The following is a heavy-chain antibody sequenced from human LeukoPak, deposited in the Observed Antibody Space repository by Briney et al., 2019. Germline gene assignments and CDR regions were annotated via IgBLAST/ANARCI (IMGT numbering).Heavy chain of an antibody. D-gene: IGHD6-19*01. CDR2: IYYSGGT. Sequence: SETLSLTCTVSGGSISSYYWSWIRQPPGKGLEWIGYIYYSGGTNYYPSLKSRVTISVDTSRNQFSLKLSSVTAVDTAVYYCARLIAVTEYWYLDLWGRGTLVTVSS. CDR1: GGSISSYY. CDR3: ARLIAVTEYWYLDL. V-gene: IGHV4-59*01. J-gene: IGHJ2*01.